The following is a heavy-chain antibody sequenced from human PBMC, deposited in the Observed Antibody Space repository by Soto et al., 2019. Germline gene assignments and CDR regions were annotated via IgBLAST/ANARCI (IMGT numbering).Heavy chain of an antibody. D-gene: IGHD5-12*01. CDR2: ISSSSYI. J-gene: IGHJ6*02. CDR1: GFTFSSYS. V-gene: IGHV3-21*01. Sequence: AGSLRLSCAASGFTFSSYSMNWVRQAPVKVLEWVSSISSSSYIYYADSVKGRFTISRDNAKNSLYLQMNSLRAEDTAVYYCARDLRPSYGMDVWGQGTTVTVSS. CDR3: ARDLRPSYGMDV.